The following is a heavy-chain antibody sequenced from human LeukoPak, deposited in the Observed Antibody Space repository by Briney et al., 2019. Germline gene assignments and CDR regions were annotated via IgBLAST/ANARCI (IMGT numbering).Heavy chain of an antibody. J-gene: IGHJ5*02. V-gene: IGHV4-61*02. CDR2: IYTSGST. D-gene: IGHD2-15*01. Sequence: SETLSLTCTVSGGSISSGSYYWSWIRQPAGKGLEWIGRIYTSGSTNYNPSLKSRVTISVDTSKNRFSLKLSSVTAADTAVYYCARGYCSGGSCYPESGGFDPWGQGTLVTVSS. CDR3: ARGYCSGGSCYPESGGFDP. CDR1: GGSISSGSYY.